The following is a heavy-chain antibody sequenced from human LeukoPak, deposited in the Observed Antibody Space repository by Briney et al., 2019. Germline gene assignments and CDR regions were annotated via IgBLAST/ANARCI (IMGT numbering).Heavy chain of an antibody. V-gene: IGHV4-59*01. CDR2: IYYSGGT. D-gene: IGHD3-22*01. J-gene: IGHJ4*02. CDR1: GGAISSYY. CDR3: ARDGLYDSSGYYMDS. Sequence: PSETLSLTCTVSGGAISSYYWSWTRQPPGKGLEWIGYIYYSGGTKYNPSLMSRVTISVDRAQNQFSLSLSSVTAADTAVYYCARDGLYDSSGYYMDSWGQGTLVIVSS.